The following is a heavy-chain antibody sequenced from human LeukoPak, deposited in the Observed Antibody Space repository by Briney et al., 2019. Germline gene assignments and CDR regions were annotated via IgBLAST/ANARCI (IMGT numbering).Heavy chain of an antibody. D-gene: IGHD2-2*01. CDR1: GYTFNANY. CDR3: ARVGTSYCSTRYGCYPVWYFDN. Sequence: ASVKVSCKASGYTFNANYIHWVRQAPGQGLEWMGWINPNSGETNYSQKSQGRVIVTRDTSISTAYMELSRLTSDDTAVYYCARVGTSYCSTRYGCYPVWYFDNWGQGTLVTVSS. CDR2: INPNSGET. V-gene: IGHV1-2*02. J-gene: IGHJ4*02.